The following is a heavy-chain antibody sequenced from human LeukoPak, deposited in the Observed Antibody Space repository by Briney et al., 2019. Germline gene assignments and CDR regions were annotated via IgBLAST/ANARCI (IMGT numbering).Heavy chain of an antibody. CDR3: AKGPHYHGDFVFF. CDR2: IIPIFAIT. CDR1: GDTFDRFP. D-gene: IGHD4-17*01. Sequence: ASVKVSCKASGDTFDRFPITWVRLAPGQGLEWMGRIIPIFAITHYAPHFQGRATMTADTSTNTAYMELSNLKSEDTAVYYCAKGPHYHGDFVFFWGQGTLVTVTS. J-gene: IGHJ4*02. V-gene: IGHV1-69*04.